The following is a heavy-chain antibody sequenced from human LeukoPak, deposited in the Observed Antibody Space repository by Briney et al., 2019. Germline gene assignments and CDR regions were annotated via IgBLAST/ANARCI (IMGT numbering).Heavy chain of an antibody. CDR3: ARAGRSTVVTNFDY. Sequence: SETLSLTCTVSGGSISSYYWSWIRQPAGKGLEWIGRIYTSGSTNYNPSLKSRATMSVDTSKNQFSLKLSSVTAADTAVYYCARAGRSTVVTNFDYWGQGTLVTVSS. CDR2: IYTSGST. CDR1: GGSISSYY. V-gene: IGHV4-4*07. D-gene: IGHD4-23*01. J-gene: IGHJ4*02.